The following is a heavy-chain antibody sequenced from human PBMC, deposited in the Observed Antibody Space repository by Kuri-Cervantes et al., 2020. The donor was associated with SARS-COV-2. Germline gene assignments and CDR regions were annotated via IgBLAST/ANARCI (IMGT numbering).Heavy chain of an antibody. CDR2: ISYNGGSA. CDR1: GFTFSRFA. CDR3: ARDFIGSSSFDY. D-gene: IGHD6-6*01. J-gene: IGHJ4*02. Sequence: GESLKISCAASGFTFSRFALHWVRQAPGKRLQYVSGISYNGGSAYYADSVKGRFTISRDNSKNTLYLQMNSLRAEDTAVYYCARDFIGSSSFDYWGQGTLGTGSS. V-gene: IGHV3-64*02.